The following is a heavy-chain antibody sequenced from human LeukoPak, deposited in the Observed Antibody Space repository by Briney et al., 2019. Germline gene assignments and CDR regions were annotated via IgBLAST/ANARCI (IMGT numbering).Heavy chain of an antibody. CDR1: GFTFSSYA. Sequence: GGSLRLSCAASGFTFSSYAMSWVRQAPGKGLEWVSGISGSGGSTYYADSVKGRFTISRDNSKNTLYLQMRGLKAEDTAVYYCTRVEAVPGSNSYYYYMDVWGKGTAVTVSS. J-gene: IGHJ6*03. CDR3: TRVEAVPGSNSYYYYMDV. CDR2: ISGSGGST. D-gene: IGHD6-19*01. V-gene: IGHV3-23*01.